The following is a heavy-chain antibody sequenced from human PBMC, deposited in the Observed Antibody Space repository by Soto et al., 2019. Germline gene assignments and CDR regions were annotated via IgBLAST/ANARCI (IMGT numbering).Heavy chain of an antibody. V-gene: IGHV4-30-4*01. CDR3: ARVGSSIATRPFDY. CDR1: GGSISSGDYY. J-gene: IGHJ4*02. CDR2: IYYSGST. D-gene: IGHD6-6*01. Sequence: SETLSLTCSVSGGSISSGDYYWNWIRQPPGKGLEWIGHIYYSGSTYYNPSLKSRVTISVDTSKNQFSLKLSSVTAADTAVYYCARVGSSIATRPFDYWGQGTLVTVSS.